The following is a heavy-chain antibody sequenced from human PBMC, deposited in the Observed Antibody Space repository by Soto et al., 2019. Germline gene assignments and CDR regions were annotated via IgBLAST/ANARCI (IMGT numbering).Heavy chain of an antibody. CDR1: GFTFSSYG. CDR3: VGRGNQNWGDY. Sequence: CAASGFTFSSYGMHWVRQAPGKGLEWVSSIWYDGNNKYYADSVKGRFTISRDNSRNTLFLQMNSLRAEDTALYYCVGRGNQNWGDYWGQGTQVTVSS. D-gene: IGHD7-27*01. V-gene: IGHV3-33*01. J-gene: IGHJ4*02. CDR2: IWYDGNNK.